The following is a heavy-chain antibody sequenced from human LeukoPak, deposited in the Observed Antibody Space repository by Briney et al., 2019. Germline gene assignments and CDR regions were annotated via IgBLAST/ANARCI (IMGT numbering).Heavy chain of an antibody. CDR3: ATAPGFWSGFDY. D-gene: IGHD3-3*01. CDR2: FDPEDGET. Sequence: ASVKVSCKVSGYTLTELSMHWVRQAPGKGLEWMGGFDPEDGETIYAQKFQGRVTMTEDTSTDTAYMELSSLRSEDTAVYYCATAPGFWSGFDYWGQGTLVTVSS. V-gene: IGHV1-24*01. J-gene: IGHJ4*02. CDR1: GYTLTELS.